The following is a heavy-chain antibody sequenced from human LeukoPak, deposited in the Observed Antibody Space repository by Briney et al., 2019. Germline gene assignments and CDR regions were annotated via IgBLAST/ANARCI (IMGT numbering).Heavy chain of an antibody. D-gene: IGHD2-8*01. Sequence: SETLSLTCTVSGGSISTSSYYWGWVRQPPGKGLEWIGNIFYSGSTYYSPSLKSRVPISLDTSRNQFSLKLSSVTAADTAVYYCARGPNCTNGVCREFYFDYWGQGTLVTVSS. V-gene: IGHV4-39*07. CDR2: IFYSGST. CDR3: ARGPNCTNGVCREFYFDY. CDR1: GGSISTSSYY. J-gene: IGHJ4*02.